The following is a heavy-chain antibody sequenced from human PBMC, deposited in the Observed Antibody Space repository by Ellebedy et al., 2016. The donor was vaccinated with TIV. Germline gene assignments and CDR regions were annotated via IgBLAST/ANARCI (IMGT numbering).Heavy chain of an antibody. CDR2: IKEDGSEK. CDR1: GFTFSVYW. D-gene: IGHD3-10*01. J-gene: IGHJ6*03. V-gene: IGHV3-7*01. CDR3: ARGGSMSKYYYMDV. Sequence: GESLKISCTASGFTFSVYWMTWVRQAPGKGLEWVANIKEDGSEKYYVDSVEGRFTISRDNAKNSLYLQMNSLRAEDTAVYYCARGGSMSKYYYMDVWGKGTTVTVSS.